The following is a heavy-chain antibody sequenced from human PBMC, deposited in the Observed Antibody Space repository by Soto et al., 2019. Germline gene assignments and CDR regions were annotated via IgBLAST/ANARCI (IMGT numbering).Heavy chain of an antibody. Sequence: QVQLVQSGAEVKKPGSSVKVSCKASGGTFSSYTISWVRQAPGQGLEWMGRIIPILGIANYAQKFQGRVTITADKSTSTAYRELSSLRSEDTAVYYCARDNGDHYFDYWGQGTLVTVSS. D-gene: IGHD4-17*01. V-gene: IGHV1-69*08. CDR1: GGTFSSYT. CDR3: ARDNGDHYFDY. CDR2: IIPILGIA. J-gene: IGHJ4*02.